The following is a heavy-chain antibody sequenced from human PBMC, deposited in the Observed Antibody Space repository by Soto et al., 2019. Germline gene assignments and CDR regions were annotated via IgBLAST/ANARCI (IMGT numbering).Heavy chain of an antibody. V-gene: IGHV1-8*01. CDR3: ARGKGGYNWNYPDY. CDR2: MNPNSGNT. CDR1: GYTFTSYD. Sequence: GASVKVSCKASGYTFTSYDINWVRQATGRGLEWMGWMNPNSGNTGYAQKFQGRVTMTRNTSISTAYMELSSLRSEDTAVYYCARGKGGYNWNYPDYWGQGTLVTVSS. J-gene: IGHJ4*02. D-gene: IGHD1-7*01.